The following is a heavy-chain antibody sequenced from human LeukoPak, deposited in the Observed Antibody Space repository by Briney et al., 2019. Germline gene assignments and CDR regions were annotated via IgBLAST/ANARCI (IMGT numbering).Heavy chain of an antibody. D-gene: IGHD6-19*01. CDR1: GGSFSGYY. CDR2: INHSGST. Sequence: SETLSLTCAVYGGSFSGYYWSWIRQPPGKGLEWIGEINHSGSTNYNPSLKSRVTISVDTSKNQFSLKLSSVTAADTAVYYCARRVSGWYLSYWGQGTLVTVSS. CDR3: ARRVSGWYLSY. J-gene: IGHJ4*02. V-gene: IGHV4-34*01.